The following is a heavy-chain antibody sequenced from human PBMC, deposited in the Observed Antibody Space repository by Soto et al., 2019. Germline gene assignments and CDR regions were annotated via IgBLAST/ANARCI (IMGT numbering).Heavy chain of an antibody. J-gene: IGHJ3*01. V-gene: IGHV3-74*03. D-gene: IGHD2-15*01. CDR3: AIDPGYCSGTSRYYTSAAFAV. Sequence: EVQLVESGGGLVQPGGSLRLSCAASGFTFSISWMHWVRQAPGKGLAWVSRINSDGSSTTYADSVKGRFIISRANAKNPLYLQLNSLRAEDTAVYFCAIDPGYCSGTSRYYTSAAFAVWVKRTMVTVSS. CDR1: GFTFSISW. CDR2: INSDGSST.